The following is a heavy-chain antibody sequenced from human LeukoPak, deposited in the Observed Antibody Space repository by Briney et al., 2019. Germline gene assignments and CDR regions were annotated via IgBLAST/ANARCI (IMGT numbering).Heavy chain of an antibody. J-gene: IGHJ4*02. D-gene: IGHD2-21*01. CDR3: ARDEGVVAPDY. CDR2: INPNSGGT. V-gene: IGHV1-2*02. Sequence: ASVKVSCKASGYTFTGYYMHWVRQAPGQGLEWMGWINPNSGGTNYAQKFQGRVTMTRDTSIRTAYMELRSLRSDDTAVYYCARDEGVVAPDYWGQGTLVTVSS. CDR1: GYTFTGYY.